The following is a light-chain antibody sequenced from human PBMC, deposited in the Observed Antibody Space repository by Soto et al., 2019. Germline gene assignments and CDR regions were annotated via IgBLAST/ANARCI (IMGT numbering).Light chain of an antibody. CDR1: RSLSSN. V-gene: IGKV3-15*01. J-gene: IGKJ2*01. CDR2: GAS. CDR3: QRYNNWTTYP. Sequence: EIVMTQSPSTLSVSPWERATLSCRASRSLSSNLAWYQQKPGQAPRLLMYGASTRATGIPARFSGTGSGTEFTLTITSLQSEDCAVYYCQRYNNWTTYPFGKGT.